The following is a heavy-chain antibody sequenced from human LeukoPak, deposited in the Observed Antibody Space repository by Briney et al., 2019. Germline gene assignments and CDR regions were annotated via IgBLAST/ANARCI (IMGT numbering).Heavy chain of an antibody. CDR2: INWNGGSI. V-gene: IGHV3-20*04. Sequence: GGSLRLSCAASGFTFDDYGMTWVRQAPGKGLEWVSGINWNGGSIAYADSVRGRFTISRDDAKNSLYLQMNSLRVEDTAMYYCARKFSYSSSAYNPHYFDFWGQGIQVTVAS. CDR3: ARKFSYSSSAYNPHYFDF. J-gene: IGHJ4*02. D-gene: IGHD6-6*01. CDR1: GFTFDDYG.